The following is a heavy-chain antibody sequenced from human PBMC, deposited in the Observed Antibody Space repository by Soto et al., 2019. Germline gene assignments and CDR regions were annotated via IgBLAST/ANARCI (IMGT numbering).Heavy chain of an antibody. CDR1: GNTLTSFY. J-gene: IGHJ4*02. D-gene: IGHD3-9*01. CDR2: LSPTTGGT. Sequence: VKVSCKTSGNTLTSFYIHWVRQAPGQGLEWVGRLSPTTGGTNYAQHFQGRVTVTWDMSTFTAYMELSSLIYEDTAVYYCARPPGYVTDWYYFDTWGQGTQVTVSS. CDR3: ARPPGYVTDWYYFDT. V-gene: IGHV1-2*02.